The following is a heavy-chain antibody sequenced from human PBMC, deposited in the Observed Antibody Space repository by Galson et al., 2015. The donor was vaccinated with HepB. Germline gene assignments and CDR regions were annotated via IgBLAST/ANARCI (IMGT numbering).Heavy chain of an antibody. CDR2: ISYDGTDK. CDR1: GFTFSSYD. Sequence: SLRLSCAASGFTFSSYDLYWVRQAPGKGLEWVAIISYDGTDKKYADSVKGRFTISRDNSKNTLFLHLNSLRVDDTAVYYCAREENWNTWLYWGQGTLVTVSS. CDR3: AREENWNTWLY. D-gene: IGHD1-1*01. V-gene: IGHV3-30-3*01. J-gene: IGHJ4*02.